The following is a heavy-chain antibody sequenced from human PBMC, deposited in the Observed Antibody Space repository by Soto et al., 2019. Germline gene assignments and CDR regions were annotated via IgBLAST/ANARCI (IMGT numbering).Heavy chain of an antibody. D-gene: IGHD6-13*01. J-gene: IGHJ4*01. CDR3: ARSPRSIAAGGIDF. CDR1: GGSISSPNL. V-gene: IGHV4-4*02. CDR2: IYHIGST. Sequence: QVRLQESGPGLVKPSGTLSLTCAVSGGSISSPNLWTWVRQPPGKGLEWIGEIYHIGSTTFNPSPESRVTVSVDKSQNPLSLQLSSVTAADTAVYYCARSPRSIAAGGIDFWGQGILVTVSS.